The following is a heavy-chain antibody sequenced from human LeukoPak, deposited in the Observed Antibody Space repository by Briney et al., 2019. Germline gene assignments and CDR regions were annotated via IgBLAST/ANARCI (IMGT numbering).Heavy chain of an antibody. D-gene: IGHD3-9*01. V-gene: IGHV4-59*01. CDR2: IYYSGST. J-gene: IGHJ6*03. Sequence: PSETLSLTCAVYGGSFSGYYWSWIRQPPGKGLEWIGYIYYSGSTNYNPSLKSRVTISVDTSKNQFSLKLSSVTAADTAVYYCARGRYFDWMTYYYYMDVWGKGTTVTISS. CDR1: GGSFSGYY. CDR3: ARGRYFDWMTYYYYMDV.